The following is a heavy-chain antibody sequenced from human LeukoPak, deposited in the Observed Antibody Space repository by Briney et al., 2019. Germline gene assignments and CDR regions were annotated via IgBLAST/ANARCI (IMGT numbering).Heavy chain of an antibody. D-gene: IGHD2-2*01. V-gene: IGHV4-30-2*01. J-gene: IGHJ5*02. CDR2: IYHSGST. Sequence: SETLSLTCAVSGGSISSGGYSWSWIRQPPGKGLEWIGYIYHSGSTYYNPSLKSRVTISVGRSKNQFSPKLSSVTAADTAVYYCARGYCSSTSCYPNWFDPWGQGTLVTVSS. CDR1: GGSISSGGYS. CDR3: ARGYCSSTSCYPNWFDP.